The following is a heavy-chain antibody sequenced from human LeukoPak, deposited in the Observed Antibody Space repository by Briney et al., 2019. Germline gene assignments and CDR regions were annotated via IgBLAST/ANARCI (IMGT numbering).Heavy chain of an antibody. V-gene: IGHV4-34*01. CDR2: INHSGST. Sequence: SETLSLTCAVYGGSFSGYYWSWIRQPPGKGLEWIGEINHSGSTNYNPSLKSRVTISVDTSKNQFSLKLSSVTAADTAVYYYAREDIVVVPAAMGQNWFDPWGQGTLVTVSS. CDR1: GGSFSGYY. D-gene: IGHD2-2*01. CDR3: AREDIVVVPAAMGQNWFDP. J-gene: IGHJ5*02.